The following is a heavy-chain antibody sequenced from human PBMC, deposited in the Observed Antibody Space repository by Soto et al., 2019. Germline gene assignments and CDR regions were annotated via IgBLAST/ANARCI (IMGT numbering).Heavy chain of an antibody. CDR2: LWYDGSNQ. J-gene: IGHJ6*02. CDR3: ERDQYGNPAGGMDI. D-gene: IGHD3-10*01. V-gene: IGHV3-33*01. Sequence: GGSLRLSCAASGFTFSSYGMHWVRQAPGKGLEWVAVLWYDGSNQYYADSVKGRFTISRDNHKTTLYLQMNSLRAEDTAVYYCERDQYGNPAGGMDIWGQGTTVTVSS. CDR1: GFTFSSYG.